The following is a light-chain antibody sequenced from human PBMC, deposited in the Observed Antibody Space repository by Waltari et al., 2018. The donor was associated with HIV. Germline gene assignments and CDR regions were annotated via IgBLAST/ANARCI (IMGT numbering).Light chain of an antibody. Sequence: QSALTQPPSASGSPGQSVTISCTGTSSDVGGDNYVSWYQQHPGKAPTLMIYEVSKRPSGVPDRFSGSKSGNTASLTVSGLQAEDEADYYCSSYAGSNNLVFGGGTKLTVL. CDR2: EVS. V-gene: IGLV2-8*01. CDR1: SSDVGGDNY. CDR3: SSYAGSNNLV. J-gene: IGLJ2*01.